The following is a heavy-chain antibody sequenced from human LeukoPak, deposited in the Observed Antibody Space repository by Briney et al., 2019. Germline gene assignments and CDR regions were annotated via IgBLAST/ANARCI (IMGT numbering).Heavy chain of an antibody. V-gene: IGHV3-9*01. CDR3: AKGLYYDSSGYLGTFDY. D-gene: IGHD3-22*01. CDR1: GFTFDDYA. CDR2: ISWNSGSI. J-gene: IGHJ4*02. Sequence: GGSLRLSCAASGFTFDDYAMHWVRQAPGKGLEWVSGISWNSGSIGYADSVKGRFTISRDNAKNSLYLQMNSLRAEDTALYYCAKGLYYDSSGYLGTFDYWGQGTPVTVSS.